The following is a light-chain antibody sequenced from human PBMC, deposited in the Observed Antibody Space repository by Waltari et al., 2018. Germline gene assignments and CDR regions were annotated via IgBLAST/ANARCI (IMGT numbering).Light chain of an antibody. V-gene: IGLV2-14*03. J-gene: IGLJ3*02. CDR2: DVK. Sequence: QSALTQPAAVSGSPGQSITISCDGTSTAVGAHDFVSWYRKHPGRAPEVLIYDVKSRPSGVPDRFSGSKAARTASLIITGLQTEDEGDYYCSSYTVYNTWVFGGGTKLTV. CDR3: SSYTVYNTWV. CDR1: STAVGAHDF.